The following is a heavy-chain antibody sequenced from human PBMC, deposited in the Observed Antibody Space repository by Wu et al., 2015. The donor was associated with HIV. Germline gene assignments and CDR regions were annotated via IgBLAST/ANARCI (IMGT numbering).Heavy chain of an antibody. CDR1: GGYISDHY. D-gene: IGHD2-15*01. CDR3: ARQSCSGDSCYLPLDY. CDR2: IYYSGST. V-gene: IGHV4-59*08. J-gene: IGHJ4*02. Sequence: QVQLQESGPRLVKPSETLSLSCTVSGGYISDHYWSWIRQPPGQGLEWTGYIYYSGSTKYNPSLKSRVTISLDTPKEQFSLKLSSVTAADTAIYYCARQSCSGDSCYLPLDYWGQGALVTVSS.